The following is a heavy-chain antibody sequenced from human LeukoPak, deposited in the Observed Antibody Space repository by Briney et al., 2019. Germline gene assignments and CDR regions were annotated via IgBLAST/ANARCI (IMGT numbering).Heavy chain of an antibody. CDR2: IHTSGNT. Sequence: PSETLFLTCTVSGGSINSYYWTWIRQPAGKGHEWIGRIHTSGNTDYNPSLQSRITMSVDTSKNQFSLRLSSVTAADTAVYYCAREGSMTARPFVSIDYWGQGTLVTVSS. J-gene: IGHJ4*02. CDR1: GGSINSYY. CDR3: AREGSMTARPFVSIDY. D-gene: IGHD6-6*01. V-gene: IGHV4-4*07.